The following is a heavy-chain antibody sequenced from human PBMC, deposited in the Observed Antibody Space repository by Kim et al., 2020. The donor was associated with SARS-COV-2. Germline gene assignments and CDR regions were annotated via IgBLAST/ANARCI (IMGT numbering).Heavy chain of an antibody. CDR2: SGGST. J-gene: IGHJ4*02. CDR3: AIRFDY. Sequence: SGGSTYYASSVKRRFTISRDKSKNTLYLQMNCLTAEDTAVYYCAIRFDYWGQGTLVTVSS. V-gene: IGHV3-23*01.